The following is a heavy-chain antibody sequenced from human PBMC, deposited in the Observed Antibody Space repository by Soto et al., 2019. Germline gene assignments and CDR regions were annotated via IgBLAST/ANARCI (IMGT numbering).Heavy chain of an antibody. D-gene: IGHD6-13*01. CDR3: ARDRPIAAAGNYYYYGMDV. Sequence: PSGTLSLTCSVSGGSIRTYNYYWAWLRQSPGKGLEWIGEIYHSGSTNYNPSLKSRVTISGDKSKNQFSLKLSSVTAADTAVYYCARDRPIAAAGNYYYYGMDVWGQGTTVTVSS. CDR1: GGSIRTYNY. J-gene: IGHJ6*02. CDR2: IYHSGST. V-gene: IGHV4-39*07.